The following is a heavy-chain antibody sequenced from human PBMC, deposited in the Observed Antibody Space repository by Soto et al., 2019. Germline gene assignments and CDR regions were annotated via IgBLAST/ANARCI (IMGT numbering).Heavy chain of an antibody. CDR3: ARHGGDGTTGTTGRADYYYYYYMDV. V-gene: IGHV4-39*01. Sequence: ETLSLTCTVSGGSISSSSYYWGWIRQPPGKGLEWIGSIYYSGSTYYNPSLKSRVTISVDTSKNQFSLKLSSVTAADTAVYYCARHGGDGTTGTTGRADYYYYYYMDVWGKGTTVTVSS. CDR2: IYYSGST. J-gene: IGHJ6*03. D-gene: IGHD1-1*01. CDR1: GGSISSSSYY.